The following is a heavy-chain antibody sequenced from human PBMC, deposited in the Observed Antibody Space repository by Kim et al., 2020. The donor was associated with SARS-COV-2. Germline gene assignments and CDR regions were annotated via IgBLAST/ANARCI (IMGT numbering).Heavy chain of an antibody. CDR2: IYSSGTT. CDR1: SGSISNYY. D-gene: IGHD6-13*01. V-gene: IGHV4-59*13. Sequence: SETLSLTCTVFSGSISNYYWSWIRQPPGKALEWIGYIYSSGTTNYNPSLESRVTISIDTSKNQFSLNLTSVTTADTAVYYCARGQTGYSSSWYTDFWGQGILVTVSS. CDR3: ARGQTGYSSSWYTDF. J-gene: IGHJ4*02.